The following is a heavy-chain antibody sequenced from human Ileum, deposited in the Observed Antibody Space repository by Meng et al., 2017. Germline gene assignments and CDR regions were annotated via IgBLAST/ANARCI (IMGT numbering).Heavy chain of an antibody. CDR2: IQSKADGGTT. CDR3: TTFYAGY. D-gene: IGHD3-16*01. CDR1: GFTFSDRW. V-gene: IGHV3-15*01. Sequence: VPLVELVGGFLTPGGSLRLSCAASGFTFSDRWMTWVRQAPGKGLEWVGHIQSKADGGTTDYAAPVKGRFTISRDDSKSTLYLQMNSLKTEDTAVYYCTTFYAGYWGQGTLVTVSS. J-gene: IGHJ4*02.